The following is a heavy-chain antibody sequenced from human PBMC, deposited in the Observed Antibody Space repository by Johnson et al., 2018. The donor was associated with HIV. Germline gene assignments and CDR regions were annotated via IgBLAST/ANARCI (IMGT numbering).Heavy chain of an antibody. J-gene: IGHJ3*02. V-gene: IGHV3-30*18. CDR2: MSYDGSNE. D-gene: IGHD3-16*01. Sequence: QVQLVESGGGLVQPGGSLRLSCAASAFTFSNYWMNWVRQAPGKGLEWVAVMSYDGSNEYYGDSVKGRFNISRDNSKNTLYLQMNSLKTEDTGVYYCAKPPSMGADAFDIWGQGTMVTVSS. CDR1: AFTFSNYW. CDR3: AKPPSMGADAFDI.